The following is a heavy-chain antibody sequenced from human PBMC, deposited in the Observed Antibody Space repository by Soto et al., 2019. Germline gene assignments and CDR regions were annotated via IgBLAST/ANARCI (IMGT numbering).Heavy chain of an antibody. J-gene: IGHJ4*02. V-gene: IGHV1-24*01. D-gene: IGHD2-2*01. CDR1: GYTLTELS. CDR3: ATTRVRDIVLVPAARDFDY. CDR2: FDPEDGET. Sequence: ASVKVSCKVSGYTLTELSMHWVRQAPGKGLEWMGGFDPEDGETIYAQKFQGRVTMTEDTSTDTAYMELSSLRSEDTAVYYCATTRVRDIVLVPAARDFDYWGQGTLVTAPQ.